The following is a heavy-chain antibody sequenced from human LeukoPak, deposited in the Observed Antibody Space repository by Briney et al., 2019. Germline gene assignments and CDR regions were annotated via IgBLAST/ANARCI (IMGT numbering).Heavy chain of an antibody. CDR1: GGSFSGYY. CDR2: IYYSGST. D-gene: IGHD3-10*01. CDR3: ARDGAENWFDP. J-gene: IGHJ5*02. Sequence: KPSETLSLTCAVYGGSFSGYYWSWIRQPPGKGLEWIGYIYYSGSTNYNPSLKSRVTISVDTSKNQFSLKLSSVTAADTAVYYCARDGAENWFDPWGQGTLVTVSS. V-gene: IGHV4-59*01.